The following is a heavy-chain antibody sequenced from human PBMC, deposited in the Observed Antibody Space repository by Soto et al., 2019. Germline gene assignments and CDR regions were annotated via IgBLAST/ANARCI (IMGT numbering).Heavy chain of an antibody. V-gene: IGHV4-39*01. CDR1: GASINNFAYY. CDR3: ARRERYYGAPCWFDP. D-gene: IGHD3-10*01. J-gene: IGHJ5*01. CDR2: VYYNENT. Sequence: QLQLRESGPGLVRPSETLSLTCSASGASINNFAYYWGWIRQPPGKGLEWIGTVYYNENTYYNPSLRSRVAISVATAENQFSLNLGSVTDAETAVYFCARRERYYGAPCWFDPWGQGTLVTVAS.